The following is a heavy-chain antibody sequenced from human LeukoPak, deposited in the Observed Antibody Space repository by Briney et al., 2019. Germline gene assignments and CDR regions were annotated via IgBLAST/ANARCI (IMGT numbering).Heavy chain of an antibody. CDR3: ARRTRYMDPDDY. CDR1: GGSISSYY. V-gene: IGHV4-59*08. Sequence: SETLSLTCTVPGGSISSYYWSWIRQPPGKGLEWIGYIYYSGSTNYNPSLKSRVTISVDTSKNQFSLKRSSVTAAHRDMYYCARRTRYMDPDDYWGQGTLVTVSS. J-gene: IGHJ4*02. D-gene: IGHD1-1*01. CDR2: IYYSGST.